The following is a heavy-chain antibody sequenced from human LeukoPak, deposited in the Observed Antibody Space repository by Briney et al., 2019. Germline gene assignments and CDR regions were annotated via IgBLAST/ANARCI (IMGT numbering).Heavy chain of an antibody. CDR2: INHSGIT. D-gene: IGHD4-23*01. J-gene: IGHJ4*02. CDR1: GGSFSGYY. CDR3: ASTYGGNPFDY. Sequence: SETLSLTCTVYGGSFSGYYWSWIRQPPGKGLEWIGEINHSGITNYNPSLKSRVTISVDTSKNQFSLKLSSVTAADTAVYYCASTYGGNPFDYWGQGTLVTFSS. V-gene: IGHV4-34*01.